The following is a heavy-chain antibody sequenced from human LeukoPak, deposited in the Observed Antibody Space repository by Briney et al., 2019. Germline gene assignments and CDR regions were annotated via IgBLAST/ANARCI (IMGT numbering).Heavy chain of an antibody. J-gene: IGHJ4*02. D-gene: IGHD5-18*01. V-gene: IGHV4-39*01. CDR2: IYYSGST. Sequence: SETLSLTCTVSGGSISSSSYYWGWIRQPPGKGLEWIGSIYYSGSTYYNPSLKSRVTISVDTSKNQFSLKLSSVTAADTAVYYCARGVRGYSYGIDYWGQGTLVTVSS. CDR1: GGSISSSSYY. CDR3: ARGVRGYSYGIDY.